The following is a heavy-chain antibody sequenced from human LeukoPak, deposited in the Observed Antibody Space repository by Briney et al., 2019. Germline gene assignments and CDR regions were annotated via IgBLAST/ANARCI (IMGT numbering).Heavy chain of an antibody. CDR2: INPSGGST. Sequence: ASVRVSCKASGYTFTTYYMHGARQAPGQGLEWMGVINPSGGSTSYAQKFQGRVSLTRDTSTSTVYMELSSLRSEDTAVYFCAREQLVGTYYFNFWGQGTLVTVSS. V-gene: IGHV1-46*01. CDR1: GYTFTTYY. J-gene: IGHJ4*02. D-gene: IGHD1-1*01. CDR3: AREQLVGTYYFNF.